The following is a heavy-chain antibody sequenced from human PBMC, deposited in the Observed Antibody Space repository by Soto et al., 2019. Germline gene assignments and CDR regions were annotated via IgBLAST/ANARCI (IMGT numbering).Heavy chain of an antibody. D-gene: IGHD3-10*01. CDR1: GFAFSAYD. CDR2: ISDGGYST. V-gene: IGHV3-64*02. J-gene: IGHJ4*02. CDR3: AGGIYFGSSRYYFDY. Sequence: GGSLRLSCAASGFAFSAYDMHWVRQAPGRGPEYVSAISDGGYSTYYSDSVKGRFTISRDNSKKTVYLQMGTLRVEDLSLYYYAGGIYFGSSRYYFDYWGRGALVNVSS.